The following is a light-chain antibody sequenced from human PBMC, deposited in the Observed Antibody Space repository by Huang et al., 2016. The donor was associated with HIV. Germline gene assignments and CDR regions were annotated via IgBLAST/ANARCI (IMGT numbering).Light chain of an antibody. CDR2: GAS. Sequence: EIVLTQSPGTLSLSPGERATLSCRASQSISNNYLAWYRQRSGQAPTLLIYGASSRASGIPDRVSGSGSGTDFTLTISRLEPEDFAVYYCQQFGGSWTFGQGTKVEIK. V-gene: IGKV3-20*01. CDR3: QQFGGSWT. CDR1: QSISNNY. J-gene: IGKJ1*01.